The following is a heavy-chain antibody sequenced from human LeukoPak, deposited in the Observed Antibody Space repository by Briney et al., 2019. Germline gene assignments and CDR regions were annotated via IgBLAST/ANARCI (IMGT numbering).Heavy chain of an antibody. D-gene: IGHD3-22*01. V-gene: IGHV3-30*04. CDR2: ISYDGSNK. J-gene: IGHJ6*03. CDR3: ARGDYYDSSGYYYAIYYYYYYYMDV. Sequence: PGGSLRLSCAASGFTFSSYAMHWVRQAPGKGLEWVAVISYDGSNKYYADSVKGRFTISRDNSKNTLYLQMNSLRAEDTAVYYCARGDYYDSSGYYYAIYYYYYYYMDVWGKGTTVTVSS. CDR1: GFTFSSYA.